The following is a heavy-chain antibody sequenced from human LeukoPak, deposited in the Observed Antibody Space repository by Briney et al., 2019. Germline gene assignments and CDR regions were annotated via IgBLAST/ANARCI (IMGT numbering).Heavy chain of an antibody. CDR2: INHSGST. Sequence: PSETLSLTCAVYGGSFSGYYWSWIRQPPGKGLEWIGEINHSGSTNYNPSLKSRVTMSVDASKNQFSLKLSSVTAADTAVYYCARVKGYCSGGSCYLGAFDIWGQGTMVTVSS. V-gene: IGHV4-34*01. D-gene: IGHD2-15*01. CDR1: GGSFSGYY. CDR3: ARVKGYCSGGSCYLGAFDI. J-gene: IGHJ3*02.